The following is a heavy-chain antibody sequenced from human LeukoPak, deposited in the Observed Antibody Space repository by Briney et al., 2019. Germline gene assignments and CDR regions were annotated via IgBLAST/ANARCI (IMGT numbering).Heavy chain of an antibody. J-gene: IGHJ5*02. CDR3: ARPRAAAAPGWFDP. Sequence: SETLSLTCTVSGNSISSGDYYWSWIRQPAGKGLEWIGRIYTSGSTTYNPSLKSRVTISVDTSKNQFSLKLSSVTAADTAVYYCARPRAAAAPGWFDPWGQGTLVTVSS. D-gene: IGHD6-13*01. CDR1: GNSISSGDYY. V-gene: IGHV4-61*02. CDR2: IYTSGST.